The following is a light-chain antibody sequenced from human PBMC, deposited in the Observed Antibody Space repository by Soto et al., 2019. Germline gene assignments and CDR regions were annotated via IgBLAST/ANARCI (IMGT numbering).Light chain of an antibody. V-gene: IGKV3-20*01. CDR3: QQYGSSPPKYT. CDR1: QSVSSSY. J-gene: IGKJ2*01. Sequence: EIVLTQSPGTLSLSPGERATLSCRASQSVSSSYLAWYQQKPGQAPRLLSYGASSRATGIPDRFSGSGSGTDLTLTISRLEPEDFAVYYCQQYGSSPPKYTFGQGTKLEIK. CDR2: GAS.